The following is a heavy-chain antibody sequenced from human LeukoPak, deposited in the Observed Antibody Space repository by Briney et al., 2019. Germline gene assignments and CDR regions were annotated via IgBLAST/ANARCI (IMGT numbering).Heavy chain of an antibody. D-gene: IGHD2-2*01. CDR1: GGTFSSYA. V-gene: IGHV1-69*05. CDR2: ISPIFGTA. J-gene: IGHJ6*03. CDR3: ARGVPAAAIYYYYYMDV. Sequence: VASVKVSCKASGGTFSSYAISWVRQAPGQGLEWLGGISPIFGTANYAQKFQGRVTITTDESTSTAYMELSSLRSDDTAVYYCARGVPAAAIYYYYYMDVWGKGITVTGSS.